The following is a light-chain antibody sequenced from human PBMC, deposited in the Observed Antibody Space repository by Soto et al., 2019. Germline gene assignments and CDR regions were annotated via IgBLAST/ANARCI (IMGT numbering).Light chain of an antibody. V-gene: IGKV1-39*01. Sequence: DIQMTQSPSSLSASVGDTVTFTCRASQSISSNLNWYQQKPGKAPKLLIYAASSLQSGVPSRFSGSGSGTDFTLTISRLQPEDYATYYCQQCYSTPETFGPGTKVDIK. CDR1: QSISSN. J-gene: IGKJ3*01. CDR3: QQCYSTPET. CDR2: AAS.